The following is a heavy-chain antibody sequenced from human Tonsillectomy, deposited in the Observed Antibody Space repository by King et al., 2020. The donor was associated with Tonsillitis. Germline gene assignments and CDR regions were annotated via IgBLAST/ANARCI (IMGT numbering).Heavy chain of an antibody. CDR3: GGMVVAADY. CDR1: GFTFSSYG. V-gene: IGHV3-30*02. J-gene: IGHJ4*02. Sequence: VQLVESGGGVVQPGGSLRLSCVASGFTFSSYGMHWVRQAPGKGLEWVAFIRYDGNNKYYADSVRGRFTISRDNSKNTLYLQMNSLRAEDTAVYYCGGMVVAADYGGRGTLVTVSS. D-gene: IGHD2-15*01. CDR2: IRYDGNNK.